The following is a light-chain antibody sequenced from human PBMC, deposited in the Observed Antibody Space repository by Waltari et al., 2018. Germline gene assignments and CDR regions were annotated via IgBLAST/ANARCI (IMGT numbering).Light chain of an antibody. CDR1: PSVSSGY. J-gene: IGKJ1*01. CDR3: QQFGSSPWT. V-gene: IGKV3-20*01. Sequence: IVLTQSPGTLSLSPGERAPLSCRASPSVSSGYSVWYQQKPGQAPRPLIYGASSRATGIPDRFSGSEAGTDFTLTISKLEPEDFAVYDCQQFGSSPWTFGQGTKVEIK. CDR2: GAS.